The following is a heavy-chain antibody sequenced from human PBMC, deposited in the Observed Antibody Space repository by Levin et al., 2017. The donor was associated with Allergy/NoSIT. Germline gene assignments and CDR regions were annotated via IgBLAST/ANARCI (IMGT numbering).Heavy chain of an antibody. CDR3: ARADFWGGHSVPRKRSWYFDL. CDR1: GGSFSDYY. CDR2: INHSGST. Sequence: KPSETLSLTCAVSGGSFSDYYWSWIRQSPRKGLEWIGEINHSGSTDSNPSLKSRVTILVDTSKNQLSLKLTSVTAADTAVYYCARADFWGGHSVPRKRSWYFDLWGRGTLVTVSS. V-gene: IGHV4-34*01. J-gene: IGHJ2*01. D-gene: IGHD3-3*01.